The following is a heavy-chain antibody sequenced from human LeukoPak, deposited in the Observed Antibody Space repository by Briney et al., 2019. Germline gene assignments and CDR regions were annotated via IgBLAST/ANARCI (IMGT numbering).Heavy chain of an antibody. V-gene: IGHV1-18*01. Sequence: ASAKVSCKASGYTFTSYGISWVRQAPGQGLEWMGWISAYNGNTNYAQKLQGRVTMTTDTSTSTAYMELRSLRSDDTAVYYCARDPAPTTSYYYYYGMDVWGQGTTVTVSS. CDR1: GYTFTSYG. D-gene: IGHD1-14*01. CDR3: ARDPAPTTSYYYYYGMDV. CDR2: ISAYNGNT. J-gene: IGHJ6*02.